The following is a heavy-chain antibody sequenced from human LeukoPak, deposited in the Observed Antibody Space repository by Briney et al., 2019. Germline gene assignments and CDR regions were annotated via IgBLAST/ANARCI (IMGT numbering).Heavy chain of an antibody. CDR3: ARWKCSGGTCYSSYMDV. Sequence: ASVKVSCKASGYTFTNYGITWVRQAPGQGLEWMGWISPYKGNTNYTQKLQGRFTMTTDTSTTTAYMELSSLTPDDTAVYYCARWKCSGGTCYSSYMDVWGKGTTVTVSS. V-gene: IGHV1-18*01. CDR2: ISPYKGNT. D-gene: IGHD2-15*01. CDR1: GYTFTNYG. J-gene: IGHJ6*03.